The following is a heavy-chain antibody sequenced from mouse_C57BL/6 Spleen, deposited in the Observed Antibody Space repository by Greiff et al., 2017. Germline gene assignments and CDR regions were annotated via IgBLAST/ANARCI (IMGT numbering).Heavy chain of an antibody. CDR1: GFTFSSYA. V-gene: IGHV5-4*03. D-gene: IGHD1-1*01. CDR3: ARGYGSSSWYFDV. CDR2: ISDGGSYT. J-gene: IGHJ1*03. Sequence: DVKLVESGGGLVKPGGSLKLSCAASGFTFSSYAMSWVRQTPEKRLEWVATISDGGSYTHYPDNVKGRFTITRDNAKNNLYLQVSHLKSEDTAMYYCARGYGSSSWYFDVWGTGTTVTVSS.